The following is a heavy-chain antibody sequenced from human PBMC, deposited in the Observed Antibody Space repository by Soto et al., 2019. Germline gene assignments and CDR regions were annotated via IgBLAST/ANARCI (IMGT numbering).Heavy chain of an antibody. Sequence: LRLSCGASWLSVSDNSMGWVRQAPGRGMEWVSVMYAGGYTHYADSVKGRFTVTRDKSENTLYLQMNSLGDEDTGVYFCVSRIPSWVFDYWGLGTLVTVSS. J-gene: IGHJ4*01. V-gene: IGHV3-53*01. D-gene: IGHD2-21*01. CDR1: WLSVSDNS. CDR3: VSRIPSWVFDY. CDR2: MYAGGYT.